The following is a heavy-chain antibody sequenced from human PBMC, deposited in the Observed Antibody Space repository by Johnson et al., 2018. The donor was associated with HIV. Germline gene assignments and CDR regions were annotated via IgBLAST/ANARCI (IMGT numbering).Heavy chain of an antibody. V-gene: IGHV3-20*04. D-gene: IGHD1-26*01. CDR2: INWNSGST. J-gene: IGHJ3*02. CDR1: GFTFDDSG. CDR3: THYSGSFYMGAFDI. Sequence: VQLVESGGGVERPGGSLRLSCAASGFTFDDSGMSWVRQAPGQGPECVAVINWNSGSTGYEDSVKGRFTISRDNAKNSLYLQMNNLRAEDTALSYCTHYSGSFYMGAFDIWCQGTMVTVSS.